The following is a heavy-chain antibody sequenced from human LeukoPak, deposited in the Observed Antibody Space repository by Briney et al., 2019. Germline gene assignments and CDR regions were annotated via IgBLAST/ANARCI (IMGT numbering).Heavy chain of an antibody. CDR1: GGSISSYY. D-gene: IGHD3-10*01. J-gene: IGHJ3*02. V-gene: IGHV4-59*01. CDR2: IYYSGST. CDR3: ASDGSGGGAFDI. Sequence: SETLSLTCTVSGGSISSYYWSWIRQPPGKGLEWIGYIYYSGSTNYNPSLKSRVTISVDTSKNQFSLKLSSVTAADTAVYYCASDGSGGGAFDIWGQGTMVTVSS.